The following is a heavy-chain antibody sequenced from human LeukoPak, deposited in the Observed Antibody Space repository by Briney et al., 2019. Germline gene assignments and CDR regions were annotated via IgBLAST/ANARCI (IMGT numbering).Heavy chain of an antibody. V-gene: IGHV3-15*01. CDR3: TTDAPFYGSGSYFSDFQH. CDR2: IKGKTDGGTT. J-gene: IGHJ1*01. Sequence: GGSLRLSCAASGFTFSYACMSWVRQAPGKGLEWVGRIKGKTDGGTTDHAAPVKGRFTISRDDSKKTLYLQMNSLKTEDTGVYYCTTDAPFYGSGSYFSDFQHWGQGTLVIVSS. D-gene: IGHD3-10*01. CDR1: GFTFSYAC.